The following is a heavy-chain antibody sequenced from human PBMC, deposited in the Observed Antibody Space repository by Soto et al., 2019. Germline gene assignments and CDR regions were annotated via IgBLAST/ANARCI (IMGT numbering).Heavy chain of an antibody. CDR2: IIPIFGTA. Sequence: QVQLVQSGAEVKKPGSSVKVSCKASGGTFSSYAISWVRQVPGQGLEWMGGIIPIFGTANYAQKFQGRVTITADESTSTAYMELSSLRSEDTAVYYCARVKGSFERYYYYYGMDVWGQGTTVTVSS. V-gene: IGHV1-69*12. CDR3: ARVKGSFERYYYYYGMDV. D-gene: IGHD3-10*01. J-gene: IGHJ6*02. CDR1: GGTFSSYA.